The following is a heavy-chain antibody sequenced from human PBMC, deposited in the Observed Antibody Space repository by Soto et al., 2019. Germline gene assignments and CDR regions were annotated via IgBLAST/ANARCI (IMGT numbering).Heavy chain of an antibody. CDR3: AKASKYSSSSAYMDY. Sequence: LRLSCAASGFTFSSYAMSWVRQAPGKGLEWVSAISGSGGSTYYADSVKGRFTISRDNSKNTLYLQMNSLRAEDTAVYYCAKASKYSSSSAYMDYWGQGTLVTV. CDR1: GFTFSSYA. V-gene: IGHV3-23*01. J-gene: IGHJ4*02. CDR2: ISGSGGST. D-gene: IGHD6-6*01.